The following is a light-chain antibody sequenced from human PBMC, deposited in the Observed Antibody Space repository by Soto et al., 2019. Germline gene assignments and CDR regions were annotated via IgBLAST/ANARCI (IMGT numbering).Light chain of an antibody. CDR3: CSYAGSSPYV. CDR1: SSDVGSYNL. V-gene: IGLV2-23*01. CDR2: EGS. J-gene: IGLJ1*01. Sequence: QSLRTQPSSVSGSPGQSITISCTGTSSDVGSYNLVSWYQQHPGKAPKLIIYEGSKRPSGVSNRFSGSKSGNTASLTISGLQAQDEADYYCCSYAGSSPYVFGTGTKVTV.